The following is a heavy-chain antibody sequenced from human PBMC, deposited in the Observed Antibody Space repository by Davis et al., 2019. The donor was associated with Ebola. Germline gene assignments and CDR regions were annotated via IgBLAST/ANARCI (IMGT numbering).Heavy chain of an antibody. V-gene: IGHV3-73*01. J-gene: IGHJ4*02. CDR2: IRSKANSYAT. CDR3: TATVTTDY. Sequence: PGGSLRLSCAASGFTFSSYEMNWVRQAPGKGLEWVGRIRSKANSYATAYAASVKGRFTISRDDSKNTAYLQMNSLKTEDTAVYYCTATVTTDYWGQGTLVTVSS. CDR1: GFTFSSYE. D-gene: IGHD4-17*01.